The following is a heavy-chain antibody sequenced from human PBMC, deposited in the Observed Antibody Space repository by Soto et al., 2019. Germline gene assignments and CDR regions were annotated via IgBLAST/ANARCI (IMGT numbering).Heavy chain of an antibody. CDR1: GFTFRSFG. CDR2: ISHDGSVK. CDR3: AKEAGMNGAPYRSYLDY. V-gene: IGHV3-30*18. J-gene: IGHJ4*02. D-gene: IGHD1-26*01. Sequence: QVQLVESGGGVVQPGGSLRLSCVTSGFTFRSFGMQWVRQAPGRGLEWLTVISHDGSVKHSADSGKGRLTISSDDFKNTLYLQMNSLRPDDTAVYYCAKEAGMNGAPYRSYLDYWGRGTPVSVSS.